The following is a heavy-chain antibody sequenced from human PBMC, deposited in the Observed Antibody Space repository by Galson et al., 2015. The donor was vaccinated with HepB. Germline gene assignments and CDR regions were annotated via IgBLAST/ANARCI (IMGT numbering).Heavy chain of an antibody. D-gene: IGHD2-15*01. V-gene: IGHV1-2*06. CDR3: ARSREGYCSVASCQNVAFDI. Sequence: SVKVSCKASGYTFTDYYIHWVRQAPGQGLEWIGRINANSGAANYAQNFRGRVTMTRDTSISTASMEVSSLRSDDTAVYYCARSREGYCSVASCQNVAFDIWGQGTMVTVSS. CDR1: GYTFTDYY. J-gene: IGHJ3*02. CDR2: INANSGAA.